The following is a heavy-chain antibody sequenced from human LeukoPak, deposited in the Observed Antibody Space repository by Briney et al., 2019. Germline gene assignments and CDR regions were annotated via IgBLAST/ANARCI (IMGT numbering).Heavy chain of an antibody. CDR1: GGSISSYY. V-gene: IGHV4-59*08. CDR2: IYYSGST. J-gene: IGHJ4*02. Sequence: PSETLSLTCTVSGGSISSYYWSWIRQPPGKGLEWIGYIYYSGSTNYNPSLKSRVTISVDTSKNQFSLKLSSVTAADTAVYYWARVWYGKTDYWGQGTLVTVSS. CDR3: ARVWYGKTDY. D-gene: IGHD3-16*01.